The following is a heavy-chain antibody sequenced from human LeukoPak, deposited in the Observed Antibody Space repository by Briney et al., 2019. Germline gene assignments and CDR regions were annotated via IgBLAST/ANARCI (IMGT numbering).Heavy chain of an antibody. CDR1: GFTFNIYG. J-gene: IGHJ4*02. D-gene: IGHD3-10*01. CDR2: MSYDGSVK. V-gene: IGHV3-30*03. CDR3: ARGYYSGSGSYYCDH. Sequence: PGSSLRLSCAASGFTFNIYGMHWVRQAPGKGLEWVALMSYDGSVKYYVDSVKGRFTISRDTSRNTVYLQMNSLRPEDTAMYYCARGYYSGSGSYYCDHWGQGPLVTVSS.